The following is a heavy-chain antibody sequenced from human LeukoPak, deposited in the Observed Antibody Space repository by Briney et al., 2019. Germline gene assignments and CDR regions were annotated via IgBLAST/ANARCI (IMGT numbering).Heavy chain of an antibody. CDR1: GYTFTSYG. CDR2: INTYYGNT. J-gene: IGHJ4*02. CDR3: ARGRFGDISFDN. Sequence: ASVKVSCKSSGYTFTSYGITWVRQAPGQGLEWMGWINTYYGNTDYAQNFQGRVTMTTDTSTSTAYMELRSLRSDDTAVYYCARGRFGDISFDNWGQGTLVTVSS. D-gene: IGHD3-10*01. V-gene: IGHV1-18*01.